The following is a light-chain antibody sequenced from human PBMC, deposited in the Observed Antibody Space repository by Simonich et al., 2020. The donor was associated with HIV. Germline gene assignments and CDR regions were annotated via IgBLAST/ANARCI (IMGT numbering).Light chain of an antibody. CDR3: QQNYSPPRT. CDR2: AAS. CDR1: QNISSY. Sequence: DIQMTQSPSSLSASVGDRVTITCRPSQNISSYVNWFQQKPGKAPKLLIYAASSLQGGVPSRFSGSASGTDFTLTISSLQPEDFATYYCQQNYSPPRTFGQGTKVEVK. J-gene: IGKJ1*01. V-gene: IGKV1-39*01.